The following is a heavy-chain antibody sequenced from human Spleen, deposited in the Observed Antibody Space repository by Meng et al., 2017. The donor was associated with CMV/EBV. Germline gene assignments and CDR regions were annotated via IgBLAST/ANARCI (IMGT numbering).Heavy chain of an antibody. J-gene: IGHJ6*02. CDR2: IIPIFGTA. CDR1: GFTFSSYA. D-gene: IGHD6-13*01. CDR3: ARASHIAAAEVGYYYYYGMDV. V-gene: IGHV1-69*05. Sequence: GGSLRLSCAASGFTFSSYAMSWVRQAPGQGLEWMGGIIPIFGTANYAQKFQGRVTITTDESTSTAYMELSSLRSEDTAVYYCARASHIAAAEVGYYYYYGMDVWGQGTTVTVSS.